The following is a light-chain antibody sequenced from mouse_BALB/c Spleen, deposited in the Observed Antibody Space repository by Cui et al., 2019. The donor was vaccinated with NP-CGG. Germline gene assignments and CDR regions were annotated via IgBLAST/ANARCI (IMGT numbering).Light chain of an antibody. CDR3: ALWYSNHWV. CDR1: TGAVTTSNY. Sequence: QAVATQEQATTTSPGETVTLTCRSSTGAVTTSNYANWVQEKPDHLFTGLIGGTNNRAPGVPARFSGSLIGDKAALTITGAQTEDEAIYFCALWYSNHWVFGGGTKLTVL. CDR2: GTN. V-gene: IGLV1*01. J-gene: IGLJ1*01.